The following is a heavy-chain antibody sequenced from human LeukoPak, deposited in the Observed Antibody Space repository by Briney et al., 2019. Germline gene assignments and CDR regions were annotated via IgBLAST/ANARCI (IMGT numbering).Heavy chain of an antibody. V-gene: IGHV4-34*01. CDR2: INHSGSN. J-gene: IGHJ5*02. CDR3: ARWSIMNSFDP. Sequence: SETLSLTCAVYGGSFSGYYWSWIRQPPGKGLEWIGEINHSGSNNYNPSRKSRVTISVATSKNQFSLKLSSVTAAYTAVSYCARWSIMNSFDPWGQGTLVTVSS. D-gene: IGHD3-16*01. CDR1: GGSFSGYY.